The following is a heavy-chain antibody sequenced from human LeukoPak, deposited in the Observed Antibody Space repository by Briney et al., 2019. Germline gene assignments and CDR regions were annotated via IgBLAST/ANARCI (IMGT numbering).Heavy chain of an antibody. J-gene: IGHJ4*02. CDR1: GFTFSSSA. CDR3: AKQLGYCSDGSCYFPY. CDR2: ISNNGGYT. D-gene: IGHD2-15*01. Sequence: GGSLRLSCAASGFTFSSSAMSWVRQAPGKGLEWVSAISNNGGYTYYADSVQGRSTISRDNSKSTLCLQMNSLRAEDTAVYYCAKQLGYCSDGSCYFPYWGQGTLVTVSS. V-gene: IGHV3-23*01.